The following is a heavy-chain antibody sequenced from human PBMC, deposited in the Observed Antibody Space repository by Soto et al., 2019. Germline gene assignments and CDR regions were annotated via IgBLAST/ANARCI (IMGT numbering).Heavy chain of an antibody. CDR1: GGSFSGYY. CDR3: ARADDILTGYYLGGPYYGMDV. Sequence: SETLSLTCAVYGGSFSGYYWSWIRQPPGKGLEWIGEINHSGSTNYNPSLKSRVTISVDTSKNQFSLKLSSVTAADTAVYYCARADDILTGYYLGGPYYGMDVWGRGXTVTV. V-gene: IGHV4-34*01. D-gene: IGHD3-9*01. CDR2: INHSGST. J-gene: IGHJ6*02.